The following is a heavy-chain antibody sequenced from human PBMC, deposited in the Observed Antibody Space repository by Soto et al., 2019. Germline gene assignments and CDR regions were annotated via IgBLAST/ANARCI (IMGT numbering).Heavy chain of an antibody. CDR2: ISYDGSDQ. CDR3: AKDTGADY. V-gene: IGHV3-30*04. CDR1: GFTFSSYA. J-gene: IGHJ4*02. D-gene: IGHD3-10*01. Sequence: GGSLRLSCAASGFTFSSYAMHWVRQAPGKGLEWVARISYDGSDQFYGDSVKGRFTISRDNSKNILYVQMNSLRSEDTAVYYCAKDTGADYWGQGTVVTVS.